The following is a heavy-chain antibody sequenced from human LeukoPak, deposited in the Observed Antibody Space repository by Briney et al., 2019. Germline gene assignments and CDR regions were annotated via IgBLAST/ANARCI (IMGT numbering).Heavy chain of an antibody. V-gene: IGHV4-4*07. CDR1: GGSISSYY. D-gene: IGHD3-22*01. CDR2: IYTSGST. J-gene: IGHJ5*02. CDR3: ARDKDYYDSSGPNWFDP. Sequence: PSETLSLTCTVSGGSISSYYWSWVRQPAGKGLEWIGRIYTSGSTNYNPSLKSRVTMSVDTSKNQFSLKLSSVTAADTAVYYCARDKDYYDSSGPNWFDPWGQGTLVTVSS.